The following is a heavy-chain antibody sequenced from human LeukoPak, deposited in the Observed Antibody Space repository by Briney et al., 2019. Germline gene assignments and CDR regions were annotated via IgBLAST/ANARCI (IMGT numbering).Heavy chain of an antibody. D-gene: IGHD1-26*01. Sequence: PGGSLRLSCAASGFTFSSYWMSWVRQAPGKGLEWGANIKQDGSEKYYVDSAKGRFTISRDNAKNSLYLQMNSLRAEHTAVYYCAKESAVGATWGFDPWGQGTLVTVSS. CDR2: IKQDGSEK. J-gene: IGHJ5*02. CDR1: GFTFSSYW. CDR3: AKESAVGATWGFDP. V-gene: IGHV3-7*01.